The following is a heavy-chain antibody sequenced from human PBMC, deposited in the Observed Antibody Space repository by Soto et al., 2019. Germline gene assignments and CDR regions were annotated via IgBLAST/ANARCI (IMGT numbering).Heavy chain of an antibody. CDR1: GGTFSSYA. CDR3: ARANLPYYDSSGYSDY. V-gene: IGHV1-69*13. J-gene: IGHJ4*02. Sequence: SVKVSCKASGGTFSSYAISWVRQAPGQGLEWMGGIIPIFGTANYAQKFQGRVTITADESTSTAYMELSSLRSEDTAVYYCARANLPYYDSSGYSDYWGQGTLVTVSS. D-gene: IGHD3-22*01. CDR2: IIPIFGTA.